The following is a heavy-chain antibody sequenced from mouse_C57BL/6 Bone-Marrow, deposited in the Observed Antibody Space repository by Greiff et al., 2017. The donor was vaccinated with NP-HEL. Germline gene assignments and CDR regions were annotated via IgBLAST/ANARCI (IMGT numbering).Heavy chain of an antibody. CDR3: TPARDYFDY. Sequence: EVHLVESGAELVRPGASVKLSCTASGFNIKDDYMHWVKLRPEQGLEWIGWIDPENGDTEYASKFQGKATITADTSSNTAYLQLSSLTSEDTAVYYCTPARDYFDYWGQGTTLTVSS. D-gene: IGHD3-1*01. CDR2: IDPENGDT. J-gene: IGHJ2*01. V-gene: IGHV14-4*01. CDR1: GFNIKDDY.